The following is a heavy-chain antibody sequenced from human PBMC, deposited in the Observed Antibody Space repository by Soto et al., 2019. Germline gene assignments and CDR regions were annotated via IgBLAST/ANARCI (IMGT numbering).Heavy chain of an antibody. CDR1: GGSISTYY. CDR2: IYHSGST. J-gene: IGHJ5*02. Sequence: PSETLSLTCTVSGGSISTYYWTWIRQPPGKGLEFIGYIYHSGSTNYNPSLKSRVTISVDTSRNQFSLKLSSVTAADTAVYYCATQEVGGSYVYTFDPWGQGTLVTVSS. V-gene: IGHV4-59*12. D-gene: IGHD1-26*01. CDR3: ATQEVGGSYVYTFDP.